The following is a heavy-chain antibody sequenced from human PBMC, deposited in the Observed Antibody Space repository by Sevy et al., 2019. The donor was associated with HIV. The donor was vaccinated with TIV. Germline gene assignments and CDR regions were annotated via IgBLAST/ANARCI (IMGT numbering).Heavy chain of an antibody. CDR1: GFAFSTHA. CDR2: ISYEGTET. CDR3: ARDGGYSGKWYPLY. J-gene: IGHJ4*01. D-gene: IGHD1-26*01. V-gene: IGHV3-30-3*01. Sequence: GGSLRLSCAASGFAFSTHAMHWVRQAPGKGLEWVAVISYEGTETFYAASVEGRFTISRDNSKNMLSLQINSLRPEDTAVYYCARDGGYSGKWYPLYWGHGTLVTVSS.